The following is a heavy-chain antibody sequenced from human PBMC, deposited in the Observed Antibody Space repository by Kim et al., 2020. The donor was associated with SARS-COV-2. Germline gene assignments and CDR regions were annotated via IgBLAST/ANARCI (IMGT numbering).Heavy chain of an antibody. CDR1: GGTFSSYA. J-gene: IGHJ6*02. D-gene: IGHD3-3*01. CDR3: ARVVTIFGVVVDPYYYYGMDV. V-gene: IGHV1-69*13. Sequence: SVKVSCKASGGTFSSYAISWVRQAPGQGLEWMGGIIPIFGTANYAQKFQGRVTITADESTSTAYMELSSLRSEDTAVYYCARVVTIFGVVVDPYYYYGMDVWGQGTTVTVSS. CDR2: IIPIFGTA.